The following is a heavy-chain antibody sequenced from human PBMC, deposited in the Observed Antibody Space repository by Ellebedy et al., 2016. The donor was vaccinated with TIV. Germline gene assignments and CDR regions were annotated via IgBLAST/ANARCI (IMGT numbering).Heavy chain of an antibody. V-gene: IGHV3-23*01. CDR3: AKGRGGGSESSAPRYYFDS. CDR1: GFTFNSYA. CDR2: ISNTGSRT. Sequence: GESLKISCAASGFTFNSYAMSLVRQAPGKGPEWVSTISNTGSRTYYTESVDGRFIISRDNSKKTLYLQMNSLRAEDTAVYYCAKGRGGGSESSAPRYYFDSWGLGTLVTVSS. D-gene: IGHD3-22*01. J-gene: IGHJ4*02.